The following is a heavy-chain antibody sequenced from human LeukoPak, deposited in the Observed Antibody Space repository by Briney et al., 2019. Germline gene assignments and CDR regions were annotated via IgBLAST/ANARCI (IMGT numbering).Heavy chain of an antibody. CDR1: GGSISSYY. CDR2: IYYSGST. D-gene: IGHD3-3*01. J-gene: IGHJ4*02. Sequence: SETLSLTCTVSGGSISSYYWSWIRQPPGEGLEWIGYIYYSGSTNYNPSLKSRVTISVDTSKNQFSLKLSSVTAADTAVYYCARGNIYDFWSGSPMYYFDYWGQGTLVTVSS. CDR3: ARGNIYDFWSGSPMYYFDY. V-gene: IGHV4-59*01.